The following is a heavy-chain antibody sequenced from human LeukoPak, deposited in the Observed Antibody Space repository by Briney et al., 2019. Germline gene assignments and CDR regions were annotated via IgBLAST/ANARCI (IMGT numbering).Heavy chain of an antibody. Sequence: GGSLRLSCAASGFTVSGSYMNWVGQAPGKGLEWVSLIYGGGNIYYADSVKGRFTISRDNSKNTLYLQMNSLRAEDTAVYYCARRGDGGRSFDYWGQGTLVTVSS. CDR2: IYGGGNI. J-gene: IGHJ4*02. D-gene: IGHD4-23*01. V-gene: IGHV3-53*01. CDR1: GFTVSGSY. CDR3: ARRGDGGRSFDY.